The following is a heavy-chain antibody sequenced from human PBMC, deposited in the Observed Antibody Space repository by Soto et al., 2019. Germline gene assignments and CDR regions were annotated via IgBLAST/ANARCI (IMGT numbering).Heavy chain of an antibody. Sequence: QVQLVESGGGVVQPGRSLRLSCEASGFTFSNYAMHWVRQAPGKGLEWVTVISSDGNNKYYADSVKGRFTISRDNSKNTLYLQVISLRAEDTAVYYCARERRGGNSGYYLDYWGQGTLVTVSS. CDR3: ARERRGGNSGYYLDY. V-gene: IGHV3-30-3*01. D-gene: IGHD2-21*02. J-gene: IGHJ4*02. CDR1: GFTFSNYA. CDR2: ISSDGNNK.